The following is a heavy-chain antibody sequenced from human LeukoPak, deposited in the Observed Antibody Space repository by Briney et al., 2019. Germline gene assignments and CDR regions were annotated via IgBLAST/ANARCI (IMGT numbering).Heavy chain of an antibody. CDR2: ISGSGGST. J-gene: IGHJ4*02. V-gene: IGHV3-23*01. Sequence: PGGSLRLSCVASGFTSSNYAMSWVRQAPGKGLEWVSAISGSGGSTYYADSVKGRFTISRDNSKNTLYLQMNSLRAEDTAVYYCAKLRIVVVPAAKVGPLVDFDYWGQGTLVTVSS. CDR1: GFTSSNYA. D-gene: IGHD2-2*01. CDR3: AKLRIVVVPAAKVGPLVDFDY.